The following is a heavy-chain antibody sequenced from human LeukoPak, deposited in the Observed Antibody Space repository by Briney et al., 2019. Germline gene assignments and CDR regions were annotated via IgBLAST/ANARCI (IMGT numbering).Heavy chain of an antibody. J-gene: IGHJ4*02. CDR2: ISYDGGNA. CDR1: GFTFSTYG. V-gene: IGHV3-30*18. D-gene: IGHD5-18*01. CDR3: AKAASAYTYGPPHN. Sequence: GRSLRLSCAVSGFTFSTYGMHWVRQAPGKGLEGVSIISYDGGNAYYADSVKGRFTISRDNSKNTLYLQMNSLRAEDTAVYYCAKAASAYTYGPPHNWGQGTLVTVSS.